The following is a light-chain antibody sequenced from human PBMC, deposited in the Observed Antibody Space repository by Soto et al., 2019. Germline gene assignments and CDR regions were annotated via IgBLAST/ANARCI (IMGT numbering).Light chain of an antibody. Sequence: EIVMTQSPYTLSVSPGESATLSCRASQSVSSNLAWYRQIPGQAPTLVIYDTSTRATGIPARFIGYGSGTEFGLTISSLQSEDFAVYYCQQYNSWSSITFGQGTRLEIK. J-gene: IGKJ5*01. CDR1: QSVSSN. V-gene: IGKV3D-15*01. CDR2: DTS. CDR3: QQYNSWSSIT.